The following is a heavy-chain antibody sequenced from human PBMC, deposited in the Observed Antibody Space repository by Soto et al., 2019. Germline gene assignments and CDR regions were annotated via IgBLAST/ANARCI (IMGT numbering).Heavy chain of an antibody. Sequence: SETLSLTCAVYGGSFSGYYWSWIRQPPGKGLEWIGEINHSGSTNYNPSFKSRVTISVDTSKNQFSLKLSSVTAADTAVYYCARGVRESGSYYYYYYYMDVGGKGTTVTVSS. CDR3: ARGVRESGSYYYYYYYMDV. CDR1: GGSFSGYY. V-gene: IGHV4-34*01. J-gene: IGHJ6*03. CDR2: INHSGST. D-gene: IGHD1-26*01.